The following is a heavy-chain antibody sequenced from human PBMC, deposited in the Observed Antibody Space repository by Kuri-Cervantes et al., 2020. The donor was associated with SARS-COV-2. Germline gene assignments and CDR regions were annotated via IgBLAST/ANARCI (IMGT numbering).Heavy chain of an antibody. J-gene: IGHJ4*02. CDR3: ARGGQWLVLGNGSIDY. V-gene: IGHV3-23*01. CDR1: GFTFSSYA. CDR2: ISGSGGSK. D-gene: IGHD6-19*01. Sequence: LALICGASGFTFSSYAMSWVRQAPGKGLEWVSAISGSGGSKYYADSVKGRCTIPRDNAKNSLYLQMNSLRAEDTAVYYCARGGQWLVLGNGSIDYWGQGTLVTVSS.